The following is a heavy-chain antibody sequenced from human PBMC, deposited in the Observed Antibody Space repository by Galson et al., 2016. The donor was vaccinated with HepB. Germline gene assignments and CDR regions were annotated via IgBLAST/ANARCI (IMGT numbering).Heavy chain of an antibody. J-gene: IGHJ4*02. CDR3: TTSLVYYFDY. CDR1: GFTFSGSA. Sequence: SLRLSCAASGFTFSGSAIHWVRQASGKGLEWVGRIRSKASNYATAYAASVKGRFTISRDDSKNTAYLQMNSLKTEDTAVYYCTTSLVYYFDYWGQGTLATVSS. D-gene: IGHD2-21*01. CDR2: IRSKASNYAT. V-gene: IGHV3-73*01.